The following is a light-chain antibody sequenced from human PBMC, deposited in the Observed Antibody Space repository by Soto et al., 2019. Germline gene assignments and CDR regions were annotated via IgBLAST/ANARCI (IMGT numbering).Light chain of an antibody. J-gene: IGKJ4*01. CDR3: QQRSNLLT. V-gene: IGKV3-11*01. CDR1: QSVSSS. Sequence: EIGGTQSPATLSLSPGDRATLSCRASQSVSSSLAWYQQKPGHAPRLLIYDASNRATGIPARFSGSWSGTDFTLIISSLDPEDFAVYYCQQRSNLLTFGGGTKVEIK. CDR2: DAS.